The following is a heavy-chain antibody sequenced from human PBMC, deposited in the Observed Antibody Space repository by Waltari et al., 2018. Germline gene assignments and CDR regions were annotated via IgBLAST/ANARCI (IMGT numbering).Heavy chain of an antibody. CDR2: VGGNNDFQ. D-gene: IGHD3-16*01. Sequence: QVQLVQSGTDVKTPGASVRVSCKASGYTFSDSGVTWVRQAPGQGLEWMGWVGGNNDFQHYAHKFQGRVTLTTDTSRSTAYMELRSLTSDDTAVYYCAREAGGLGTRILEWGRGTLVTVSS. CDR3: AREAGGLGTRILE. CDR1: GYTFSDSG. V-gene: IGHV1-18*04. J-gene: IGHJ4*02.